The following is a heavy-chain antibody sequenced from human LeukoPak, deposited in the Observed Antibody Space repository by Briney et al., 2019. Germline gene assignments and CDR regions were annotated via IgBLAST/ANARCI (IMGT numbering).Heavy chain of an antibody. CDR1: GGSFSGYY. J-gene: IGHJ3*02. V-gene: IGHV4-34*01. CDR3: ARGAAFDI. CDR2: INHSGST. Sequence: SETLSLTCAVYGGSFSGYYWSWIRQPPGKGLEWIGEINHSGSTNYNPSLKSRVTISVDTSKSQFSLKLSSVTGADTAVYYCARGAAFDIWGQGTMVSVPS.